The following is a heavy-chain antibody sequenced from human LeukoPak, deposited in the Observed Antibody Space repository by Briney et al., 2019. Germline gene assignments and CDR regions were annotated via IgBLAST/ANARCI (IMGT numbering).Heavy chain of an antibody. Sequence: GASVKVSCKASGYTFTGYYMHWVRQAPGQGLEWMGWINPNSGGTNYAQKFQGWVTMTRDTSISTAYMELSRLRSDDTAVYYCARSYSGYDSSDLDYWGQGTLVTVSS. D-gene: IGHD5-12*01. CDR3: ARSYSGYDSSDLDY. CDR2: INPNSGGT. CDR1: GYTFTGYY. V-gene: IGHV1-2*04. J-gene: IGHJ4*02.